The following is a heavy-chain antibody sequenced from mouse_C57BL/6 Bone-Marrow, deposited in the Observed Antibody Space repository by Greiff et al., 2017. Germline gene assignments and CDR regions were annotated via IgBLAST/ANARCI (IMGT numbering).Heavy chain of an antibody. CDR1: GYTFTSYW. D-gene: IGHD1-1*01. Sequence: VQLQQPGAELVKPGASVKMSCKASGYTFTSYWITWVKQRPGQGLEWIGDIYPGSGSTNYNEKFKSKATLTVDTSSSTAYMQLSSLTSGDSAVYYGARSNGYYYGSRGYWGQGTTLTVSS. CDR2: IYPGSGST. CDR3: ARSNGYYYGSRGY. V-gene: IGHV1-55*01. J-gene: IGHJ2*01.